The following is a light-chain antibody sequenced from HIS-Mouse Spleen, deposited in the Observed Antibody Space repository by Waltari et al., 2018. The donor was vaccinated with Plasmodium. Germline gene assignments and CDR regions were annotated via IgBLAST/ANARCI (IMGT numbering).Light chain of an antibody. CDR3: QQYYSYPYT. CDR2: AAS. Sequence: AIRMTQPPSSFPASTGDRVTITCRASQGISSYLAWYQQKPGKAPKLLIYAASTLQSGVPSRFSGSGSGTDFTLTISCLQSEDFATYCCQQYYSYPYTFGQGTKLEIK. J-gene: IGKJ2*01. CDR1: QGISSY. V-gene: IGKV1-8*01.